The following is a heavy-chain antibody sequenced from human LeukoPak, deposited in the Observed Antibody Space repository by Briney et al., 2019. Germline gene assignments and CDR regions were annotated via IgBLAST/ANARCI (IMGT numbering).Heavy chain of an antibody. CDR1: GFTFSSYD. CDR3: ARAPEGNWYFDL. Sequence: GGSLRLSCAASGFTFSSYDMHWVRQATGKGLEWVSAIGTAGDTYYPGSVKGRFTISRENAKNSLYLQMNSLRAGDTAVYYCARAPEGNWYFDLWGRGTLVTVSS. J-gene: IGHJ2*01. CDR2: IGTAGDT. V-gene: IGHV3-13*01.